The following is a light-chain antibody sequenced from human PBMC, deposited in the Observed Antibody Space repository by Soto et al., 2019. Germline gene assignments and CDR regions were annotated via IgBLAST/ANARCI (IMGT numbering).Light chain of an antibody. CDR1: SSDVGGYNY. CDR2: EVN. CDR3: NSYTSTYTLV. V-gene: IGLV2-14*01. J-gene: IGLJ1*01. Sequence: QSALTQPASVSGSPGQSVTISCTGTSSDVGGYNYVSWYQHHPGKAPKLMIYEVNNRPSGVSDRFSGSKSGNTASLTISGLQAEDEADYYCNSYTSTYTLVFGTGTKLTVL.